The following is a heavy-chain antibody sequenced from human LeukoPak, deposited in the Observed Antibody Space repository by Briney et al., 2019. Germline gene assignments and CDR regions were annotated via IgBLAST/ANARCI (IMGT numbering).Heavy chain of an antibody. CDR3: ARGQRQAARQSRGMDV. CDR1: GGSLSGYY. CDR2: INHSGST. D-gene: IGHD6-6*01. Sequence: SETLSLTCAVYGGSLSGYYWSWISQPRGKGLEWIGEINHSGSTNYNPSLKSRVTISVDTSKNQFSLKLSSVTAADTAVYYCARGQRQAARQSRGMDVWGQGTTVTVSS. J-gene: IGHJ6*02. V-gene: IGHV4-34*01.